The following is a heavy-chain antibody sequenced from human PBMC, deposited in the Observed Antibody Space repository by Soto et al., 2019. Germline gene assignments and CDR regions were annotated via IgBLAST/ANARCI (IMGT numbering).Heavy chain of an antibody. D-gene: IGHD3-3*01. CDR1: GDRFSTYA. CDR3: ARGGKGRFRGTGMAV. Sequence: QVQLVQSGAEVRKPGSSVRVSCTASGDRFSTYAINWVRQAPGQGLEWLGGIITFSGAAMYAQKFQGRGNITADELTTTASMELSSLRSEDTAVYFCARGGKGRFRGTGMAVWGQGTTVTVAS. V-gene: IGHV1-69*01. J-gene: IGHJ6*02. CDR2: IITFSGAA.